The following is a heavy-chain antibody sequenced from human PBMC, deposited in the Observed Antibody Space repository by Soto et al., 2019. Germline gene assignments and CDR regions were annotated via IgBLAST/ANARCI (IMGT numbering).Heavy chain of an antibody. V-gene: IGHV3-30-3*01. Sequence: QVQLVESGGGVVQPGRSLRLSCAASGFTFSSYAMHWVRQAPGKGLEWVAVISHDGSNKYYADSVKGRFTISRDNSKNTLYLQMNSLRAEDTAVYYCARSPVGGYDYFQGVGFFDYWGQGTLVTVSS. CDR3: ARSPVGGYDYFQGVGFFDY. J-gene: IGHJ4*02. CDR1: GFTFSSYA. D-gene: IGHD5-12*01. CDR2: ISHDGSNK.